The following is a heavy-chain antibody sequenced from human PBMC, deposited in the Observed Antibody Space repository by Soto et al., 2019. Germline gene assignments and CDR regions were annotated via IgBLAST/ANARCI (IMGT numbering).Heavy chain of an antibody. Sequence: QVHLVQSGAEVRKPGASVKVSCKASGYTFSSYAMHWVRQAPGQRLEWMGWINAGYGNTKSSQKFQDRFTISRDTSASTAYMELTILRSEYTAVYYCARDTGDGTFDFWGQGTLVTVSS. V-gene: IGHV1-3*01. CDR2: INAGYGNT. D-gene: IGHD7-27*01. J-gene: IGHJ4*02. CDR1: GYTFSSYA. CDR3: ARDTGDGTFDF.